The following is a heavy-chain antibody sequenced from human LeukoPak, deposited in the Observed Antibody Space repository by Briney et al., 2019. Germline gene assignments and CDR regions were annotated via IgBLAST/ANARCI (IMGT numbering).Heavy chain of an antibody. D-gene: IGHD6-13*01. CDR1: GGSIDTYY. Sequence: PSETLSLTCTLSGGSIDTYYWSWIRQPPGKGLEWIGYIYYTGSTNYNPSLESRVTISVDTSKNQFSLKLSSVTAADSAIYYYACGSSSSPFDPSGQGTLVTVSS. CDR2: IYYTGST. V-gene: IGHV4-59*01. CDR3: ACGSSSSPFDP. J-gene: IGHJ5*02.